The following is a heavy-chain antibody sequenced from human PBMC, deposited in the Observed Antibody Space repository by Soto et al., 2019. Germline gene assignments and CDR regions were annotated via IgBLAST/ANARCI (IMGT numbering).Heavy chain of an antibody. CDR2: IHYSGSI. CDR1: GGSISSDHYH. D-gene: IGHD2-21*02. Sequence: QVQLQESGPGLVRPSQTLSLTCTVSGGSISSDHYHWTWIRQPPGKGLEWIGYIHYSGSIYYNLSLQSRVTMSVDTSKNLFSLKLSSVTAADTAVYFCAREDDGGDRDYYGLDVWGQGTTVTVSS. J-gene: IGHJ6*02. V-gene: IGHV4-30-4*01. CDR3: AREDDGGDRDYYGLDV.